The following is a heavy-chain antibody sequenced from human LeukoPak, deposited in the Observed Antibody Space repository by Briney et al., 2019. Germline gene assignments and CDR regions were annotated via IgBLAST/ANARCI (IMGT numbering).Heavy chain of an antibody. CDR2: ISYDGSNK. Sequence: GGSLRLSCAASGFTFSSYAMHWVRQAPGKGLEWVAVISYDGSNKYYADSVKGRFTISRDNSKNTLYLQMNSLRAEDTAVYYCVRDDYSTRFDPWGQGTLVTVSS. V-gene: IGHV3-30-3*01. CDR3: VRDDYSTRFDP. J-gene: IGHJ5*02. CDR1: GFTFSSYA. D-gene: IGHD3-16*01.